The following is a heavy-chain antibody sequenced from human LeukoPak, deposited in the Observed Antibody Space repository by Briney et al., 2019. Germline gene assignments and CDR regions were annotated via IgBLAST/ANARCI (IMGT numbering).Heavy chain of an antibody. J-gene: IGHJ4*02. Sequence: ASVKVSCKASGGTFSSYIISWVRQAPGQGREWMGRIIPILGMANYAQKFQGRVTITADKSTRTAYMELSSLRSEDTAVYYCATGEYSGYGVWLVWDYWGQGTLVTVSS. V-gene: IGHV1-69*02. CDR3: ATGEYSGYGVWLVWDY. CDR2: IIPILGMA. D-gene: IGHD5-12*01. CDR1: GGTFSSYI.